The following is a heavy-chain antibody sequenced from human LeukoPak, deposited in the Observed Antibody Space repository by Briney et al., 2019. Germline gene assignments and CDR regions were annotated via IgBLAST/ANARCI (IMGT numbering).Heavy chain of an antibody. D-gene: IGHD5-24*01. Sequence: PGGSLRLSCAASGFTFSSYEMNWVRQAPGKGLEWVSYISSSGSTIYYADSVKGRFTISRDNAKDSLYLQMNSLRAEDTAVYYCARDGDGDGYKFGYWGQGTLATVSS. J-gene: IGHJ4*02. CDR3: ARDGDGDGYKFGY. CDR1: GFTFSSYE. CDR2: ISSSGSTI. V-gene: IGHV3-48*03.